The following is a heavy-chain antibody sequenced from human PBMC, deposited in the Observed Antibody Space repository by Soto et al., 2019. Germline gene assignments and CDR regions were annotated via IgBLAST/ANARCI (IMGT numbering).Heavy chain of an antibody. CDR3: ETGTIIMFSAVVAPPPDDAFDM. CDR1: RFTFSSYS. CDR2: ISGSGEST. D-gene: IGHD3-3*01. Sequence: GGSLRLSCAASRFTFSSYSMTWVRQAPGKGLEWVSSISGSGESTYYADSVKGRFTVARDNSKSTVFLQMNSLRAEDTAEHYCETGTIIMFSAVVAPPPDDAFDMWGQGTMVTVSS. V-gene: IGHV3-23*01. J-gene: IGHJ3*02.